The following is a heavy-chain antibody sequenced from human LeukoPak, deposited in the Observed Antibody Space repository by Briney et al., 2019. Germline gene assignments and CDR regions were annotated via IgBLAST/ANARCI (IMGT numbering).Heavy chain of an antibody. CDR3: ARRGSD. J-gene: IGHJ4*02. V-gene: IGHV3-30-3*01. D-gene: IGHD3-10*01. CDR1: GFSISIYA. CDR2: ISYDGTNK. Sequence: GGSLRLSCAASGFSISIYAMHWVRQAPGKGLEWVAVISYDGTNKYYADSVMGRFTISRDISKNTLYLQMNSLRGEDTAVYYCARRGSDWGQGTLVTVSS.